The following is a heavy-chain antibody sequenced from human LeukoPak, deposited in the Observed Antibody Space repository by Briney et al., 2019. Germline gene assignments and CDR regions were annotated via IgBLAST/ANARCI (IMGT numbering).Heavy chain of an antibody. J-gene: IGHJ2*01. CDR1: GGTFSSYA. D-gene: IGHD6-19*01. CDR3: ARYSSGWYFDL. V-gene: IGHV1-69*05. CDR2: IIPIFGTA. Sequence: GASVKVSCKASGGTFSSYAITWVRQAPGQGLEWMGGIIPIFGTANYAQKFQGRVTMTRDTSISTAYMELTRLRSDDTAGYYCARYSSGWYFDLWGRGTLVTVSS.